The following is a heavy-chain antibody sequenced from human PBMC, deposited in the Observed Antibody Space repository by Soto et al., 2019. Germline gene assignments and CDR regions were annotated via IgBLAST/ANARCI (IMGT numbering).Heavy chain of an antibody. CDR1: GYTFTSYG. CDR2: ISAYNGNT. V-gene: IGHV1-18*01. D-gene: IGHD6-13*01. Sequence: QVQLVQSGAEVKKPGASVKVSCKASGYTFTSYGISWVRQAPGQGLEWMGWISAYNGNTNYAQKLQGRVTMTTDTSXXTXYXXLRSLRSDDTAVYYCARDEEIAAAGTYYYYYGMDVWGQGTTVTVSS. CDR3: ARDEEIAAAGTYYYYYGMDV. J-gene: IGHJ6*02.